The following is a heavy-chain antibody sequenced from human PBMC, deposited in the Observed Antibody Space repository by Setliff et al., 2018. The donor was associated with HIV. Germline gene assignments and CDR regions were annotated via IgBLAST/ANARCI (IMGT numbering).Heavy chain of an antibody. CDR2: IHYTGNT. D-gene: IGHD2-21*02. CDR3: AREGDGIDY. CDR1: GASINTTTYY. Sequence: LSLTCTVSGASINTTTYYWGWIRQPPGKGLEWIGSIHYTGNTYNTPSLKSRLTISVDASKNQISLKLTSVTAADTAIYFCAREGDGIDYWGQGILVTVSS. V-gene: IGHV4-39*02. J-gene: IGHJ4*02.